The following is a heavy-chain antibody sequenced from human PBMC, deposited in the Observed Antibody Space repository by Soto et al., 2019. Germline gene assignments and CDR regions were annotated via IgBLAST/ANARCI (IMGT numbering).Heavy chain of an antibody. J-gene: IGHJ5*02. CDR1: GGSISRYY. D-gene: IGHD2-8*01. Sequence: SETLSLTCSVSGGSISRYYWSWIRQPPGKGLEWIGYAYYSGDTGYNPSLKGRVTMAVDTSKNQVSLKLSSVTAADTAVYYCARDRSTYGGGGTGEVKENWFDPWGQGALVTVSS. CDR2: AYYSGDT. V-gene: IGHV4-59*01. CDR3: ARDRSTYGGGGTGEVKENWFDP.